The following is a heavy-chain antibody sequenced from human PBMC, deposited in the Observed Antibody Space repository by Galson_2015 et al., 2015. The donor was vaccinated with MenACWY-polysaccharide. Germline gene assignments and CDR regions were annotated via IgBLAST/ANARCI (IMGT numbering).Heavy chain of an antibody. J-gene: IGHJ3*02. V-gene: IGHV1-46*01. D-gene: IGHD6-13*01. CDR1: GYTFTSYY. Sequence: SVKVSCKASGYTFTSYYMHWVRQAPGQGLKWMGIINPSGGSTSYAQKFQGRVTMTRDTSTSTVYMELSSLRSEDTAVYYCARGVYSSSWFPHAFDIWGQGTMVTVSS. CDR3: ARGVYSSSWFPHAFDI. CDR2: INPSGGST.